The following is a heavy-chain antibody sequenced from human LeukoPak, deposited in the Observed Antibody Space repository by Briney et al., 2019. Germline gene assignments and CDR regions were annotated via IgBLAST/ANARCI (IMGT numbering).Heavy chain of an antibody. V-gene: IGHV3-11*01. Sequence: GGSLRLSCAASGFTFSDYYMSWIRQAPGKGLEWVSYISSSGSTIYYADSVKGRFTISSDNAKNSLYLQMNSLRAEDTAVYYCARMAEGYCSSTSCYSFDYWGQGTLVTVSS. CDR3: ARMAEGYCSSTSCYSFDY. J-gene: IGHJ4*02. D-gene: IGHD2-2*02. CDR1: GFTFSDYY. CDR2: ISSSGSTI.